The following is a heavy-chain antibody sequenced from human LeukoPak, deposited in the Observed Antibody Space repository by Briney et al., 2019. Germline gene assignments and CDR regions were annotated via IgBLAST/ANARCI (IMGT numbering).Heavy chain of an antibody. CDR2: INTYNGNA. Sequence: ASVKVSCKASGYTFTTYGISWVRQAPGQGLEWMGWINTYNGNANSAQKFQDRVTMTRDTSTSTAYMDLRRLRSDDTAVYYCARDCSSGNCYSDSWGQGTLVTVSS. CDR3: ARDCSSGNCYSDS. CDR1: GYTFTTYG. V-gene: IGHV1-18*01. D-gene: IGHD2-15*01. J-gene: IGHJ4*02.